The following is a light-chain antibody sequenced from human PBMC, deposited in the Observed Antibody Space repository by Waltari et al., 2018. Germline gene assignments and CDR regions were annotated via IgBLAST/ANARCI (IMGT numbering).Light chain of an antibody. J-gene: IGLJ2*01. Sequence: QSVLTQPPSVSGAPGQSVTISCTGSSSNIGAGYDVHWYQQIPGSAPKVLIYRDANRPSGVPGRFPGSQSGTSASLSVTGLHVEDEADYFCQSYDRDLNAVLFGGGTKLTVL. CDR1: SSNIGAGYD. CDR3: QSYDRDLNAVL. V-gene: IGLV1-40*01. CDR2: RDA.